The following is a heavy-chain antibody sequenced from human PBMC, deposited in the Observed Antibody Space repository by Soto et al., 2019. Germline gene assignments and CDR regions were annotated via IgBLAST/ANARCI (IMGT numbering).Heavy chain of an antibody. CDR1: GGFVSSGSYY. V-gene: IGHV4-34*01. CDR2: MSHSGGT. J-gene: IGHJ3*02. Sequence: QVQLQQWGAGLLKPSETLSLTCAVYGGFVSSGSYYWSWIRQPPGKALEWIGEMSHSGGTHFNPSLKSRVTIWVDTSKTQFSLKMSSVTAADTALYYCARVERGTATTGVDAFDIWGPGTMATVSS. D-gene: IGHD1-1*01. CDR3: ARVERGTATTGVDAFDI.